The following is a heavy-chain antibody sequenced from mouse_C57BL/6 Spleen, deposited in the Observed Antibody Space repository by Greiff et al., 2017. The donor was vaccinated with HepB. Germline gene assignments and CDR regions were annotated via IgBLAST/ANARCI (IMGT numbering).Heavy chain of an antibody. J-gene: IGHJ4*01. CDR1: GYSFTSDY. CDR3: ARYSNYYAMDY. Sequence: EVQLQQSGPGLAKPSPTLSLTCSVTGYSFTSDYWNWIRKFPGKKLEYMGYISYSGSTYYNPSLKSRISISRDTSKNQYYLQLNSVTTEDTATYYCARYSNYYAMDYWGQGTSVTVSS. V-gene: IGHV3-8*01. D-gene: IGHD2-5*01. CDR2: ISYSGST.